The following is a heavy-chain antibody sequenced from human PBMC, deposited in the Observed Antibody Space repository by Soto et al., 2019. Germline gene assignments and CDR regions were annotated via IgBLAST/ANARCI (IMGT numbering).Heavy chain of an antibody. D-gene: IGHD6-6*01. J-gene: IGHJ4*02. Sequence: QVQLVESGGGVVQPGRSLRLSCAASGFTFSSYGMHWVRQAPGKGLEWVAVISYDGSNKYYADSVKGRFTISRDNSKNTLYLQMNSLRAEDTAVYYCAKDLDSSSHDFDYWGQGTLVTVSS. CDR3: AKDLDSSSHDFDY. V-gene: IGHV3-30*18. CDR1: GFTFSSYG. CDR2: ISYDGSNK.